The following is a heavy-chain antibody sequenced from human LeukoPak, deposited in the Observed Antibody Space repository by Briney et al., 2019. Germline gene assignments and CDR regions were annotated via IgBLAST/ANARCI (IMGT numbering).Heavy chain of an antibody. D-gene: IGHD2-15*01. Sequence: GGSLRLSCAASGFTFSDFYMTWIRQAPGKGLEWVSYISSSGSTIYYADSVEGRFTISRDNAKNSLYLQMNSLRAEDTAVYYCARVGGYDAFDIWGQGTMVTVSS. CDR3: ARVGGYDAFDI. CDR2: ISSSGSTI. J-gene: IGHJ3*02. CDR1: GFTFSDFY. V-gene: IGHV3-11*01.